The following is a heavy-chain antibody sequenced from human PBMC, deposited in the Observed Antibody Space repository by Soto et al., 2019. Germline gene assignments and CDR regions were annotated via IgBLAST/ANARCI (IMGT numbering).Heavy chain of an antibody. CDR1: GGSISSVCDC. J-gene: IGHJ4*02. CDR3: ARGPSGDKVDF. D-gene: IGHD7-27*01. CDR2: IYNGGTT. V-gene: IGHV4-30-4*01. Sequence: QVQLQESGPILVEPSQTLSLACSVSGGSISSVCDCWSGIRQSPDKGLEWIGHIYNGGTTYNNPSLTSRVTISVDTSKNQFSLQLRSVTAADTAVYFCARGPSGDKVDFWGQGTLVTVSS.